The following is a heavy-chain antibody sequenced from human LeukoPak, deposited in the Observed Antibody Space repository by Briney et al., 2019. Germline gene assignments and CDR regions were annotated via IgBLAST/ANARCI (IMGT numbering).Heavy chain of an antibody. CDR1: GGSISSSSYY. D-gene: IGHD3-22*01. V-gene: IGHV4-39*07. CDR2: IYYSGST. J-gene: IGHJ4*02. Sequence: SETLSLTCTVSGGSISSSSYYWGWIRQPPGKGLEWIGSIYYSGSTNYNPSLKSRVTISVDTSKNQFSLKLSSVTAADTAVYYCARSPGSYYDSSGRFFDYWGQGTLVTVSS. CDR3: ARSPGSYYDSSGRFFDY.